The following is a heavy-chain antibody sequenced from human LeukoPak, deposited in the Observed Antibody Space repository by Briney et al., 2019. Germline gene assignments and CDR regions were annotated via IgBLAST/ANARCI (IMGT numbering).Heavy chain of an antibody. CDR1: GFTFSRYW. V-gene: IGHV3-74*01. Sequence: PGGSLRLSCAASGFTFSRYWMHWVRQAPGKGLVWVSRINTDGRTITYADSVKGRFTISRDNAKNSLFLQMDSPRADDTAVYYCARGEVATAYYYGMDVWGQGTTVTVSS. CDR2: INTDGRTI. CDR3: ARGEVATAYYYGMDV. J-gene: IGHJ6*02. D-gene: IGHD5-12*01.